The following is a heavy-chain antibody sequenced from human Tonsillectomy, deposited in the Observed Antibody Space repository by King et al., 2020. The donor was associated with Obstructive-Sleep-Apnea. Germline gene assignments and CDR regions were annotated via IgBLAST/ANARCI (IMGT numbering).Heavy chain of an antibody. CDR2: IYWDDAK. D-gene: IGHD2-2*01. V-gene: IGHV2-5*02. J-gene: IGHJ6*02. CDR1: GFSLSTSGVG. CDR3: AHFVTAVVVPAVDLAYYYYYGMDG. Sequence: TLKESGPTLVKPTQTLTLTCTFSGFSLSTSGVGVGWVRQPPGKALEWLALIYWDDAKRYSPSLKSRLTITKDTSKNHVVLTLTNMDPVDTPTYYCAHFVTAVVVPAVDLAYYYYYGMDGWGQGTTVTVSS.